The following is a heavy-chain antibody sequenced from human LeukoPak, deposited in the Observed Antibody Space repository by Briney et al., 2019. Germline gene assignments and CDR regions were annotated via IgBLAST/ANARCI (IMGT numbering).Heavy chain of an antibody. V-gene: IGHV5-51*01. CDR2: IYPGDADT. CDR1: GYSFSTYW. Sequence: GESLKISCKGSGYSFSTYWIGWVRQMPGKGLEWMGIIYPGDADTRYSPSSQGQVSISADKFISTAYLQWSSLKASDTAVYYCARTRGGDSFDYWGQGTLVAVSS. J-gene: IGHJ4*02. D-gene: IGHD2-21*02. CDR3: ARTRGGDSFDY.